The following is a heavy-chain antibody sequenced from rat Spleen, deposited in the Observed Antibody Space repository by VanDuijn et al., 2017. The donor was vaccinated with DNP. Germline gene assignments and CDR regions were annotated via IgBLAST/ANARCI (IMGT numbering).Heavy chain of an antibody. D-gene: IGHD1-10*01. J-gene: IGHJ3*01. V-gene: IGHV5-7*01. CDR2: ISYDGSST. CDR3: ATFITTTYNWFAS. CDR1: GFTFSDYN. Sequence: EVQLVESGGGLVQPGRSLKLSCVGSGFTFSDYNMAWVRQAPKKGLEWVATISYDGSSTYYRDSVKGRFTLSRDNEKSTLYLQMDSLRSEDTATYYCATFITTTYNWFASWGQGILVTVS.